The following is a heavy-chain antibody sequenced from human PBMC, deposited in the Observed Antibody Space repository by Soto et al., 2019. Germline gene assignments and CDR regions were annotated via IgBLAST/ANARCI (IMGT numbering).Heavy chain of an antibody. V-gene: IGHV6-1*01. CDR3: ARGLKGAHCSSTSCYLRRFDP. CDR1: GDSVSSNSAA. CDR2: TYYRSKWYN. Sequence: SQTLSLTCAISGDSVSSNSAAWNWTRQSPSRGLEWLGRTYYRSKWYNDYAVSVKSRITINPDTSKNQFSLQLNSVTPEDTAVYYCARGLKGAHCSSTSCYLRRFDPWGQGTLVTVS. D-gene: IGHD2-2*01. J-gene: IGHJ5*02.